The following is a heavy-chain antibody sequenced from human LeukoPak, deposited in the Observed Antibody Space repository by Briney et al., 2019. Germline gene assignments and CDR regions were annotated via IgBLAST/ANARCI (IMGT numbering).Heavy chain of an antibody. CDR2: INTNTGNP. V-gene: IGHV7-4-1*02. CDR1: GYTFTSYA. D-gene: IGHD1-26*01. Sequence: GASVKVSCKASGYTFTSYAMNWVRQAPGQGLEWMGWINTNTGNPTYAQGFTGRFVFSLDTSVSTAYLQISSLKAEDTAVYYCARDRVDFQWELRDDYYGMDVWGQGTTVTVSS. J-gene: IGHJ6*02. CDR3: ARDRVDFQWELRDDYYGMDV.